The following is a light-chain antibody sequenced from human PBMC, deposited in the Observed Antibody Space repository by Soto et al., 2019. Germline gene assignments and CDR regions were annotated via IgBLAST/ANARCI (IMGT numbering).Light chain of an antibody. CDR2: GAS. J-gene: IGKJ4*01. CDR3: HQYADSPLT. V-gene: IGKV3-20*01. Sequence: EIVLTQSPGTLSLSPGESTTLSCRASQSVGRNFLAWYQQKPGRAPRLLIHGASYRATGIPDRFSGSGSETVFTLTISRLEPEDSAVYYCHQYADSPLTFGGGTKVEIK. CDR1: QSVGRNF.